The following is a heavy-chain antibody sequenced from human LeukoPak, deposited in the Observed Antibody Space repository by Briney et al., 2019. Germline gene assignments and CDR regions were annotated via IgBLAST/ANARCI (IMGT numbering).Heavy chain of an antibody. V-gene: IGHV3-23*01. CDR1: GFTFSSYV. D-gene: IGHD3-10*01. J-gene: IGHJ4*02. CDR3: AKDIGYYYGSGSVQ. CDR2: ISGSGGST. Sequence: TGGSLRLSCAASGFTFSSYVMSWVRQAPGKGLEWVSAISGSGGSTYYADSVKGRFTISRDNAKNSLYLQMNSLRAEDTALYYCAKDIGYYYGSGSVQWGEGTLVTVSS.